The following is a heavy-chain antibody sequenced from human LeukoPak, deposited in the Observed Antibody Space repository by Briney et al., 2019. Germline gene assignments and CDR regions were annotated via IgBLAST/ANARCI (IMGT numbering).Heavy chain of an antibody. J-gene: IGHJ6*03. V-gene: IGHV4-59*12. CDR1: GGSISSYY. D-gene: IGHD1-26*01. CDR3: ARGLMGAGVLDFYYMDV. Sequence: SETLSLTCTVSGGSISSYYWSWIRQPPGKGLEWIGYIYYSGSTNYNLSLKSRVTISVDTSKNQFSLKLSSVTAADTAVYYCARGLMGAGVLDFYYMDVWGKGASVTVSS. CDR2: IYYSGST.